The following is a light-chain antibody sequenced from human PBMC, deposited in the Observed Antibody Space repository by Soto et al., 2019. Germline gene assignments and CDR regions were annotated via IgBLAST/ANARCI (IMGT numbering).Light chain of an antibody. J-gene: IGKJ2*01. CDR2: WAS. CDR1: QSVLHSSHNENY. CDR3: QQYYSTPYT. V-gene: IGKV4-1*01. Sequence: DIVLTQSPDSLAVSPGERATINCKSSQSVLHSSHNENYLVWYQQKPGQPPKLLIYWASTRESGVPDRFSGSGSGTDFTLTISSLQAEDVAVYYCQQYYSTPYTFGQGTKLEIK.